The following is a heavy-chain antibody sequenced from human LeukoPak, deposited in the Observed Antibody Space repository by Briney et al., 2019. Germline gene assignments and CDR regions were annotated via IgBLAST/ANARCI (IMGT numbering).Heavy chain of an antibody. V-gene: IGHV3-23*01. Sequence: GGSLRLSCAAPGFTFSSFAMSWVRQAPRKGLEWVSAISGGGGSTDYADSVKGRFTISRDNSKNTLYLQMNSLRAEDTAVYYCAKGGARTHYYYGLDVWGQGTTVTVSS. CDR1: GFTFSSFA. J-gene: IGHJ6*02. CDR3: AKGGARTHYYYGLDV. CDR2: ISGGGGST. D-gene: IGHD1-14*01.